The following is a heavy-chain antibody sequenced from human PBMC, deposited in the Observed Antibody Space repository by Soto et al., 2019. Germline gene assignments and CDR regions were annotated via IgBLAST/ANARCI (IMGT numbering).Heavy chain of an antibody. CDR3: ASEPMLRGPDPFEI. CDR1: GFSFSTYG. CDR2: MWYDGSNE. V-gene: IGHV3-33*01. J-gene: IGHJ3*02. Sequence: QVPLVESGGGVVQPGTSLRLSCVASGFSFSTYGMHWVRQAPGKGLEWVAVMWYDGSNEWYADSVRGRFTISRDNFKNMLYLEMNSLRVEDTAVYYCASEPMLRGPDPFEIWGQGTMVIVSS. D-gene: IGHD3-10*01.